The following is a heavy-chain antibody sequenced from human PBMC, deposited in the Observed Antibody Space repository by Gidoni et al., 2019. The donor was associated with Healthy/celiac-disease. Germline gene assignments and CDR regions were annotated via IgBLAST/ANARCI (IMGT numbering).Heavy chain of an antibody. J-gene: IGHJ4*02. CDR1: GFTFRSYS. Sequence: EVQLVASGGGLVKPGWSLSLPGAASGFTFRSYSMNWVRQSPGKGLDWVSSISSSSRYIYYADSVKGRFTISRDNAKNSLYLQMNSLRAEDTAVYYCARGTGYFDYWGQGTLVTVSS. V-gene: IGHV3-21*01. CDR2: ISSSSRYI. CDR3: ARGTGYFDY.